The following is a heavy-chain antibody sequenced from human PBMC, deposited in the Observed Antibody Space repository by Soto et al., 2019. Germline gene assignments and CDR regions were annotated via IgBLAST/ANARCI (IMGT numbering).Heavy chain of an antibody. Sequence: ASVKFSCEASEYTFNTYKIHWVRQAPGQGLEWMGWISDGNGDTRYSQKFQGRVTITRDTSANTAYMELSSLRYEDTAIYYCARDEDLWGQGTLVTVSS. CDR2: ISDGNGDT. CDR3: ARDEDL. V-gene: IGHV1-3*01. J-gene: IGHJ5*02. CDR1: EYTFNTYK.